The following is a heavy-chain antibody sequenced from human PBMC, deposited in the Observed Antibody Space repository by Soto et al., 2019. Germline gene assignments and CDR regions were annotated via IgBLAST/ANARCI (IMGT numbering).Heavy chain of an antibody. CDR3: ARAGAPPYQLPKADYYCGMDV. CDR1: GYTFTGYY. CDR2: INPNSGGT. V-gene: IGHV1-2*02. Sequence: GASVKVSCKASGYTFTGYYMHWVRQAPGQGLEWMGWINPNSGGTNYAQKFQGRVTMTRDTSISTAYMELSRLRSDDTAVYYCARAGAPPYQLPKADYYCGMDVWGQGTTVTVSS. J-gene: IGHJ6*02. D-gene: IGHD2-2*01.